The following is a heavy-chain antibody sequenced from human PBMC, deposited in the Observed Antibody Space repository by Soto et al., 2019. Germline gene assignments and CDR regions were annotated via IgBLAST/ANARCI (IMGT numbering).Heavy chain of an antibody. CDR1: GSSNSSHY. D-gene: IGHD4-4*01. CDR3: ARSTVRHAFDI. Sequence: QVQLQEAGPGLVKPSETLSLTCTVSGSSNSSHYWNWIRQSPGKGLEWIGHIYDSGNTNYNPSLRSRVSISLETSKKQFSLRVSSVTAADTAVYFCARSTVRHAFDIWGQGTVVAVSS. CDR2: IYDSGNT. J-gene: IGHJ3*02. V-gene: IGHV4-59*11.